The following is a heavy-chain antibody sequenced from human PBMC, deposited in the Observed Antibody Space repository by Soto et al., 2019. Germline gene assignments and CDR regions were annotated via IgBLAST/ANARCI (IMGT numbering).Heavy chain of an antibody. CDR3: ARAHYGDFGYGMDV. D-gene: IGHD4-17*01. CDR2: IYDSGFT. CDR1: DGNIVSGGYC. J-gene: IGHJ6*02. V-gene: IGHV4-30-2*01. Sequence: SVTWGVFDGNIVSGGYCRSWNRQPPGKGLEWIGYIYDSGFTYYNPSLKSRVTISVDRSKNQFSLKLSSVTAADTAVYYCARAHYGDFGYGMDVWGQGTTVTSP.